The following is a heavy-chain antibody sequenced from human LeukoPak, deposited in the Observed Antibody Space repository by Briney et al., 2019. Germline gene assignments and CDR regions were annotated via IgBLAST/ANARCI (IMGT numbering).Heavy chain of an antibody. CDR1: GGSISTYY. D-gene: IGHD2-15*01. Sequence: SETLSLTCTVSGGSISTYYWSWIRQPPGKGLEWIGYIYYTGSTSYNPSLKSRVTMSLDASKNQFSLKLSSVTAADTAVYYCARPDCSGGSCYGWFDPWGQGTLVTVSS. J-gene: IGHJ5*02. CDR3: ARPDCSGGSCYGWFDP. CDR2: IYYTGST. V-gene: IGHV4-59*12.